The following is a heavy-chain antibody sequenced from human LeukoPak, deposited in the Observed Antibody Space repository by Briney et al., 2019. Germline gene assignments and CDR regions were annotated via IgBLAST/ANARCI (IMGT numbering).Heavy chain of an antibody. V-gene: IGHV3-23*01. D-gene: IGHD3-16*01. CDR2: ISGSGGTT. CDR1: GFTFSSYA. Sequence: GGSLRLSCPASGFTFSSYAMNWVRQAPGKGLEWVSVISGSGGTTYYADSVKGRFTISRDNSKNMLSLQMNSLRAEDTAVYYCAKRVGGVNNFDYWGQGTLVTVSS. CDR3: AKRVGGVNNFDY. J-gene: IGHJ4*02.